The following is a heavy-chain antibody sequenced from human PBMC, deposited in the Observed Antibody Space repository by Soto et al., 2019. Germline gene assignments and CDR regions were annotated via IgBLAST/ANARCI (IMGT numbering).Heavy chain of an antibody. CDR1: GFTLSAYR. CDR2: IGSTSSPI. V-gene: IGHV3-48*01. Sequence: PGGSLRLSCAASGFTLSAYRMNWVRQAPGEGLEWVSYIGSTSSPIYYADSVEGRFTISRDNAKNSLYLQMNSLRAKDTAVYYCARDSKWAFDYWGQGTQVTVSS. CDR3: ARDSKWAFDY. J-gene: IGHJ4*02. D-gene: IGHD1-26*01.